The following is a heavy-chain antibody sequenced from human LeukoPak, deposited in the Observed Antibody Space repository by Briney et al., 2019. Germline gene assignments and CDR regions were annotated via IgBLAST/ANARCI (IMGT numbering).Heavy chain of an antibody. Sequence: GGSLRLSCEASGFTFSSYWMRWVRQTPGKGLEWVASIKQDGSEKYYVDSVKGRFTISRDNAKNSLYLQMNSLRADDTAVYYCARGRYYYDSSGYPYNWFDPWGQGTLVTVSS. CDR2: IKQDGSEK. CDR1: GFTFSSYW. D-gene: IGHD3-22*01. CDR3: ARGRYYYDSSGYPYNWFDP. J-gene: IGHJ5*02. V-gene: IGHV3-7*05.